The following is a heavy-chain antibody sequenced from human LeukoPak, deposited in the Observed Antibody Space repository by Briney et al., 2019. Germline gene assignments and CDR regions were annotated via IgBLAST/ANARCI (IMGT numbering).Heavy chain of an antibody. J-gene: IGHJ4*02. CDR1: GFTFSIYE. Sequence: GGSLRLSCAASGFTFSIYEMSWVRQAPGKGLERVSYISSSGGTVKYADSVKGRFTISRDNAKNSLYLQMNSLRAEDTAVYYCAGDLPRWGQGTLVTVSS. CDR2: ISSSGGTV. V-gene: IGHV3-48*03. CDR3: AGDLPR.